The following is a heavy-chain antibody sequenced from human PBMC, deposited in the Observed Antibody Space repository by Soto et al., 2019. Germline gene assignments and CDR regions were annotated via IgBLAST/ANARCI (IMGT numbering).Heavy chain of an antibody. CDR1: GESLTSKY. Sequence: GTSVELSCEACGESLTSKYMHLVRQAPRKGLEWMGIINPSGGSTSYAQKFQGRVTMTRDTSTSTVYMELSSLRSEDTAVYYCARDFLLSYRPSNWFDPWGQGTLVTVSS. V-gene: IGHV1-46*01. CDR2: INPSGGST. J-gene: IGHJ5*02. D-gene: IGHD3-16*01. CDR3: ARDFLLSYRPSNWFDP.